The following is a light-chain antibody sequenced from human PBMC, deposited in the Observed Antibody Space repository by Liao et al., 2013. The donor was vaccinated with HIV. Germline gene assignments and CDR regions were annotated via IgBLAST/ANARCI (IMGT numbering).Light chain of an antibody. J-gene: IGLJ1*01. CDR3: QAWDSVTDNYV. V-gene: IGLV3-21*01. CDR2: YDR. CDR1: NIGSKS. Sequence: SYELTQPPSVSVAPGKTARITCEGNNIGSKSVHWYQQKPGQAPVLVIYYDRDRPSGIPERFSGSNSGNTATLTISGTQAMDEADYYCQAWDSVTDNYVFGTGTKVTVL.